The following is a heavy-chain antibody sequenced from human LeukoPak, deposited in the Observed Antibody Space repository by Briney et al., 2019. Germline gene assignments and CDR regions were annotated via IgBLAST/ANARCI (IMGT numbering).Heavy chain of an antibody. Sequence: AASVKVSCKASGGTFSSYAISWVRQAPGQGLEWMGGIIPIFGTANYAQKFQGRVTITADKSTSTAYMELSSLRSEDTAVYYCARVPRGVTGTTHWFDPWGQGTLVTVSS. CDR1: GGTFSSYA. D-gene: IGHD1-7*01. V-gene: IGHV1-69*06. CDR3: ARVPRGVTGTTHWFDP. CDR2: IIPIFGTA. J-gene: IGHJ5*02.